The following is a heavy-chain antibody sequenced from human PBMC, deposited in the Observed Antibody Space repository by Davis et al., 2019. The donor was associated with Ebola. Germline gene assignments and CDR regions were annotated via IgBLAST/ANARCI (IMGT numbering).Heavy chain of an antibody. CDR2: IYYSGST. CDR1: GGSISSYY. J-gene: IGHJ6*02. V-gene: IGHV4-59*08. D-gene: IGHD4-11*01. CDR3: ARQTTVTTYYYGMDV. Sequence: SETLFLTCTVSGGSISSYYWSWIRQPPGKGLEWIGYIYYSGSTNYNPSLKSRVTISVDTSKNQFSLKLSSVTAADTAVYYCARQTTVTTYYYGMDVWGQGTTVTVSS.